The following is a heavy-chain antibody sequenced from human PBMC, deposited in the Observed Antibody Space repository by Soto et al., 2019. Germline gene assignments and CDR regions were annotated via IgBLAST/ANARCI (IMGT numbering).Heavy chain of an antibody. CDR1: GYTFTSYG. CDR3: ARDQVAPAAIPAPRLSWYYYYGMDV. CDR2: ISAYNGNT. Sequence: ASVKVSCKASGYTFTSYGISWVRQAPGQGLEWMGWISAYNGNTNYAQKLQGRVTMTTDTSTSTAYMELRSLRSDDTAVYYCARDQVAPAAIPAPRLSWYYYYGMDVWGQGTTVTVSS. V-gene: IGHV1-18*04. J-gene: IGHJ6*02. D-gene: IGHD2-2*02.